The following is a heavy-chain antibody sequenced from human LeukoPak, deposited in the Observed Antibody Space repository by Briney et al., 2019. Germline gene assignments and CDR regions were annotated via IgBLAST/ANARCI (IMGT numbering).Heavy chain of an antibody. CDR3: ASHPYHDNNAYLNH. CDR1: GLPLSLYW. V-gene: IGHV3-7*01. J-gene: IGHJ4*02. D-gene: IGHD3-16*01. CDR2: IKQDGSVK. Sequence: HLGGSLRLSCAASGLPLSLYWMNWVRQAPGKGLEWVANIKQDGSVKHYVDSVKGRFTISRDNAKNSLFLQMDSLTAEDAAMYFCASHPYHDNNAYLNHWGQGTLVTVSS.